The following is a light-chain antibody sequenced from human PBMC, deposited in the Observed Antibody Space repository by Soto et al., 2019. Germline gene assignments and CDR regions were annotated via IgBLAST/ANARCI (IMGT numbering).Light chain of an antibody. CDR3: GTWDSSLSAGGV. J-gene: IGLJ3*02. V-gene: IGLV1-51*01. CDR2: DNN. CDR1: SSKIGNNY. Sequence: QSVLTQPPSVSAAPGQKVTISCSGSSSKIGNNYVSWYQQLPGSAPKLRIYDNNKRPSGIPDRFSGSKSGTSATLGITGLQTGDEADYYCGTWDSSLSAGGVFGGGTKLTVL.